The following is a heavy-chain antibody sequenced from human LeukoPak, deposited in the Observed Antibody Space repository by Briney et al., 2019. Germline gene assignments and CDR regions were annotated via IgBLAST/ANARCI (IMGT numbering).Heavy chain of an antibody. CDR1: GFIFDDYG. D-gene: IGHD6-13*01. J-gene: IGHJ4*02. CDR3: AKDSYSSNWASEDY. V-gene: IGHV3-43*02. Sequence: PGGSLRLSCAASGFIFDDYGMHCVRQAPGKGLEWVSLISGDGGTTYYADSVKGRFTISRDNSKNSLYLQMNSLRTEDTALYYCAKDSYSSNWASEDYWGQGTLVTVSS. CDR2: ISGDGGTT.